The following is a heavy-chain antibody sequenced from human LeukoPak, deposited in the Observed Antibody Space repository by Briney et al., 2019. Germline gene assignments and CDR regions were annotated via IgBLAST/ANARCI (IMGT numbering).Heavy chain of an antibody. CDR2: INCDGGST. Sequence: ASVKVSCKASGYTFTGYFMHWVRQAPGQGLEWMGIINCDGGSTSYAQKFQDRVTMTRDTSTSTAYMELSSLKSEDTALYYCARVSINFIGMDVWGQGTTVTVSS. D-gene: IGHD1-1*01. V-gene: IGHV1-46*01. CDR3: ARVSINFIGMDV. CDR1: GYTFTGYF. J-gene: IGHJ6*02.